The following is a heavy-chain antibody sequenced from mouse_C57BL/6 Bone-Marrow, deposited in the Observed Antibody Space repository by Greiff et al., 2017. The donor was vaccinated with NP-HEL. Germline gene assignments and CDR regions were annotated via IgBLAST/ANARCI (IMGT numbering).Heavy chain of an antibody. D-gene: IGHD2-5*01. CDR1: GFTFSDYG. Sequence: EVKLMESGGGLVKPGGSLKLSCAASGFTFSDYGMHWVRQAPEKGLEWVAYISSGSSTIYYADTVKGRFTISRDNAKNTLFLQMTSLRSEDTAMYYCARRDSNSFFAYWGQGTLVTVSA. CDR2: ISSGSSTI. CDR3: ARRDSNSFFAY. J-gene: IGHJ3*01. V-gene: IGHV5-17*01.